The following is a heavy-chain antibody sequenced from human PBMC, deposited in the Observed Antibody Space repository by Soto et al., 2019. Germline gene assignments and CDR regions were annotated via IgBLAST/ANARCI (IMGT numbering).Heavy chain of an antibody. V-gene: IGHV3-48*03. CDR1: GFTFSSYE. CDR3: ARGSHYYWFVGMDV. J-gene: IGHJ6*02. D-gene: IGHD3-22*01. Sequence: EVQLVESGGGLVQPGGSLRLSCAASGFTFSSYEMNWVRQAPGKGLEWVSYISSSGSTIYYADSVKGRFTISRDNAKNSLYLQMNSLRAEDTAVYYCARGSHYYWFVGMDVWGQGTTVTVSS. CDR2: ISSSGSTI.